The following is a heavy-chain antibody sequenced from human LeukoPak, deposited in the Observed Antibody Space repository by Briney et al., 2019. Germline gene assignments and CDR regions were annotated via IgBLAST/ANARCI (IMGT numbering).Heavy chain of an antibody. V-gene: IGHV3-15*01. CDR2: IYSRSHGGTA. Sequence: GGSLRLSCAASGINFQGAWMTWVRQAPGKGLEWVGRIYSRSHGGTADYAAAVKGRFTISREDSRNMLYLQMDRLRIEDTGVYYCTTLSRTNAEKSGPWGQGTLIVVSS. J-gene: IGHJ5*02. CDR1: GINFQGAW. CDR3: TTLSRTNAEKSGP. D-gene: IGHD3-3*01.